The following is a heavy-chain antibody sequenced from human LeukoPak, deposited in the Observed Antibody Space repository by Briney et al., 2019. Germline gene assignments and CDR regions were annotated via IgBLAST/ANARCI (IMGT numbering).Heavy chain of an antibody. CDR1: GDSITNSNFY. CDR3: AGRGIVTGYFDF. J-gene: IGHJ4*02. V-gene: IGHV4-39*01. CDR2: IFHSGST. D-gene: IGHD3-9*01. Sequence: SETLSLNRTVSGDSITNSNFYWGWIRQSPGKGLEWIGSIFHSGSTNYNPSLKSRVTISVDTSKNQFYLRVRSVTAAETALYYCAGRGIVTGYFDFWGRGTLVTVSS.